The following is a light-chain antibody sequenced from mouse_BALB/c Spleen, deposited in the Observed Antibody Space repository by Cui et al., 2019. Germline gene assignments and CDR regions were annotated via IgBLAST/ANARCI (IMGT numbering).Light chain of an antibody. CDR1: SSVSSSY. CDR3: QQWSGYPFT. V-gene: IGKV4-58*01. CDR2: RTS. J-gene: IGKJ5*01. Sequence: EHVLTQSPAIMAASLGQKVTMTCSASSSVSSSYLHWYQQKSGASPKPLIHRTSNLASGVPARFSGSGSGTSYSLTISSVEAEDDATYYCQQWSGYPFTFGAGTKLELK.